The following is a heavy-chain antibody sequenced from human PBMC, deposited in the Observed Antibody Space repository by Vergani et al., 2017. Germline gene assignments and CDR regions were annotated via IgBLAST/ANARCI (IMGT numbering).Heavy chain of an antibody. Sequence: QVQLQESGPGLVKPPGTLSLTCAVSGDSISSNNCWTWVRQPPGKGLEWIGEICHTEDTKYSPSLKSRVTVSVDESRNLFSLRLNSVTAADTAVYYCARSRPYCTSGSCPAIRGQGTLVTVSS. CDR3: ARSRPYCTSGSCPAI. CDR1: GDSISSNNC. CDR2: ICHTEDT. D-gene: IGHD2-15*01. J-gene: IGHJ4*02. V-gene: IGHV4-4*03.